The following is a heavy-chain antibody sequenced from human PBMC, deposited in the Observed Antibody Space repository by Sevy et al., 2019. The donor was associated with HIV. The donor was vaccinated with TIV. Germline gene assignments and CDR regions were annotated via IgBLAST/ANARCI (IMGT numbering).Heavy chain of an antibody. CDR3: ARDLPPSATTVAHFDY. Sequence: GGSLRLSCTASGFPFGSYEMNWVRQAPGKGLEWVSYISNSGSAKYHSDPVRGRFTISRDNAKNSLYLQMNSLRAEDTAVYYCARDLPPSATTVAHFDYWGRGTLVTVSS. CDR1: GFPFGSYE. D-gene: IGHD4-17*01. J-gene: IGHJ4*02. CDR2: ISNSGSAK. V-gene: IGHV3-48*03.